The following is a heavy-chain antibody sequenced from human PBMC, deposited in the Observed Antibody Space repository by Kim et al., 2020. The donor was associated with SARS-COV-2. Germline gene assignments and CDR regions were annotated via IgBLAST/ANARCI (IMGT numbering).Heavy chain of an antibody. D-gene: IGHD3-22*01. V-gene: IGHV3-21*01. Sequence: YYAYSVKGRFTISRDNAKNSLYLQMNSLRAEDTAVYYCARVGVVGGHYDYWGQGTLVTVSS. J-gene: IGHJ4*02. CDR3: ARVGVVGGHYDY.